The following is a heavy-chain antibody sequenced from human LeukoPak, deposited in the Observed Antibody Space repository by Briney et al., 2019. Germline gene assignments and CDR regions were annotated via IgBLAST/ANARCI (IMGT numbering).Heavy chain of an antibody. Sequence: GASVKVSCKASGYTFTSYGISWVRQAPGQGLEWMGWISAYNGNTNYAQKLQGRVTMTTDTSTSTAYMELRSLRSDDTAVYYCARIEGLRGYSGYDIDYWGQGTLVTVSS. V-gene: IGHV1-18*01. J-gene: IGHJ4*02. CDR3: ARIEGLRGYSGYDIDY. CDR1: GYTFTSYG. CDR2: ISAYNGNT. D-gene: IGHD5-12*01.